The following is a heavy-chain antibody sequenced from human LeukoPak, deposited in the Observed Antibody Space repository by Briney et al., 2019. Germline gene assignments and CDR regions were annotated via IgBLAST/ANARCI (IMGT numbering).Heavy chain of an antibody. CDR2: MFVSGSS. CDR3: ARERPGSGSYYSHFYT. D-gene: IGHD2-15*01. Sequence: SESLSLTCTVSGGPITGNYWSWIRQPAGKRLEYIGRMFVSGSSYYNPSFKGRLTMSVDTSNKELSLNLASVTAADTAIYYCARERPGSGSYYSHFYTWGEDSLVSVS. CDR1: GGPITGNY. J-gene: IGHJ1*01. V-gene: IGHV4-4*07.